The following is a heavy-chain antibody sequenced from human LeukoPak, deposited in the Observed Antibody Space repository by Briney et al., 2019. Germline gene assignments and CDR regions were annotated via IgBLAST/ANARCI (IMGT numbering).Heavy chain of an antibody. J-gene: IGHJ5*02. CDR3: ATDLIAAAGTMFDP. D-gene: IGHD6-13*01. CDR2: FDPEDGET. Sequence: GASVKVSCTVSGYTLTELSMHWVRQAPGKGLEWMGGFDPEDGETIYAQKFQGRVTMTEDTSTDTAYMELSSLRSEDTAVYYCATDLIAAAGTMFDPWGQGTLVTVSS. V-gene: IGHV1-24*01. CDR1: GYTLTELS.